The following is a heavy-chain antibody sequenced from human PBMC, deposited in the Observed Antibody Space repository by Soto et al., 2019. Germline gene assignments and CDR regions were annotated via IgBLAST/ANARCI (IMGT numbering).Heavy chain of an antibody. CDR3: ASPISSGGDY. Sequence: SETLSLTCTVSGGSISSSSYYWGWIRQPPGKGLEWIGSIYYSGSTYYNPSLKSRVTISVDTSKNQFSLKLSSVTAAGTAVYYCASPISSGGDYWGQGTLVTVSS. D-gene: IGHD6-19*01. V-gene: IGHV4-39*01. CDR2: IYYSGST. CDR1: GGSISSSSYY. J-gene: IGHJ4*02.